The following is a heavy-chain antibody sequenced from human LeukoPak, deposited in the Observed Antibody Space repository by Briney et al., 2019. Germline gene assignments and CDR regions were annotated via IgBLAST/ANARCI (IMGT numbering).Heavy chain of an antibody. CDR3: ARDGGIAAAPAYYYYYYMDV. V-gene: IGHV1-2*02. D-gene: IGHD6-13*01. J-gene: IGHJ6*03. CDR2: INPNSGGT. Sequence: ASVKVSCKTSGYTFTGYYMHWVRQAPGQGLEWMGWINPNSGGTNYAQKFQGRVTMTRDTSISTAYMELSRLRSDDTAVYYCARDGGIAAAPAYYYYYYMDVWGKGTTVTVSS. CDR1: GYTFTGYY.